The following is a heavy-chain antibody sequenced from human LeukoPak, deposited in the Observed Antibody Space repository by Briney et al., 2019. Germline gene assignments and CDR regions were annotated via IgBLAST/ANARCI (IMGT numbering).Heavy chain of an antibody. CDR3: ARKGYSYGYYYYYMDV. V-gene: IGHV1-2*06. Sequence: ASVKVSCKASGYTLTGYYMHWVRQAPGQGLEWMGRINPNSGGTNYAQKFQGRVTMTRDTSISTAYMELSRLRSDDTAVYYCARKGYSYGYYYYYMDVWGKGTTVTVSS. D-gene: IGHD5-18*01. J-gene: IGHJ6*03. CDR2: INPNSGGT. CDR1: GYTLTGYY.